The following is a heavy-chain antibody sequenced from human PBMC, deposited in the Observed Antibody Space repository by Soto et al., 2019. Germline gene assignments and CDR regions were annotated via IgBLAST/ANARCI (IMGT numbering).Heavy chain of an antibody. J-gene: IGHJ6*02. CDR2: ISYDGSNK. D-gene: IGHD4-4*01. CDR1: GCTFSSYG. V-gene: IGHV3-30*18. CDR3: AKDLMTTGEYYYYGMDV. Sequence: QVQLVESGGGVVQPGRSLRLSCAASGCTFSSYGMHWVRQAPGKGLEWVAVISYDGSNKYYADSVKGRFTISRDNSKNTLYLQMNSLRAEDTAVYYCAKDLMTTGEYYYYGMDVWGQGTTVTVSS.